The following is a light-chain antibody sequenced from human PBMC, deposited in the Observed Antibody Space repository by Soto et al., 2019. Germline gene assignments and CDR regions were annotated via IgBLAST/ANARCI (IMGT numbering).Light chain of an antibody. CDR2: GAS. CDR3: QQYISSPRT. Sequence: EIVLTHSPGTLSLSPGEIATLSCRASQSVSSSYLAWYQQKPGQAPRLLIYGASSRATDIPARFSGGGSGTEFTLTISRLEPEDFAVYYCQQYISSPRTFGQGTKVDIK. J-gene: IGKJ1*01. CDR1: QSVSSSY. V-gene: IGKV3-20*01.